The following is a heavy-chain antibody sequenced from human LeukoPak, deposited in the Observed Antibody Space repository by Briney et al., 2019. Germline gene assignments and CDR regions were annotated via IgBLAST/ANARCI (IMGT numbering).Heavy chain of an antibody. Sequence: SETLSLTCAVYGGSFSGYYWSWIRQPPGKGLEWIGYIYYSGSTYYNPSLKSRVTISVDTSKNQFSLKLSSVTAADTAVYYCARVVVAATYYFDYWGQGTLVTVSS. J-gene: IGHJ4*02. CDR2: IYYSGST. CDR1: GGSFSGYY. V-gene: IGHV4-30-4*01. CDR3: ARVVVAATYYFDY. D-gene: IGHD2-15*01.